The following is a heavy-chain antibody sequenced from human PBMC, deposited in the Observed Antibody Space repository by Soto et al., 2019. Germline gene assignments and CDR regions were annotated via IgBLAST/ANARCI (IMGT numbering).Heavy chain of an antibody. V-gene: IGHV1-2*02. CDR3: ARAFCSGGSCFDVFDV. J-gene: IGHJ3*01. Sequence: GASVKVSCKASGYTCTGYYMHWVRQAPGQGLEWMGWINPNSGGTSYAQKFQDRVTMTRDTSITTAYMEVSRLRSDDTAVYYCARAFCSGGSCFDVFDVWGQGAMVTVSS. D-gene: IGHD2-15*01. CDR2: INPNSGGT. CDR1: GYTCTGYY.